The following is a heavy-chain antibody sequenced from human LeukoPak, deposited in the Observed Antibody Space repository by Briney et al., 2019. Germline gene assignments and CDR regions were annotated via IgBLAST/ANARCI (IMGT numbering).Heavy chain of an antibody. Sequence: GGSLRLSCAASGFTFSSYWMSWVRQAPGKGLEWVANIKQDGSEKYYVDSVKGRFIISRDNAKNSLYLQMNSLRAEDTAVYYCAREAYDDFWSGSWRYYYYMDVWGKGTTVTISS. D-gene: IGHD3-3*01. CDR3: AREAYDDFWSGSWRYYYYMDV. CDR2: IKQDGSEK. J-gene: IGHJ6*03. V-gene: IGHV3-7*01. CDR1: GFTFSSYW.